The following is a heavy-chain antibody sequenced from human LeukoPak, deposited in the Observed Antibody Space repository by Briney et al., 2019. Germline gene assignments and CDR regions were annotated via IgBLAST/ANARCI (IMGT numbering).Heavy chain of an antibody. J-gene: IGHJ4*02. CDR3: ASRDASGYYFDY. CDR1: GGSINNYH. CDR2: IYYSGST. Sequence: SETLSLTCTVSGGSINNYHWTWIRQPPGKGLEWIGYIYYSGSTNYNPSLKSRVTISIDTSKNQFSLKLKSVTAADTAVYYCASRDASGYYFDYWGQGTLVTVSS. D-gene: IGHD5-12*01. V-gene: IGHV4-59*08.